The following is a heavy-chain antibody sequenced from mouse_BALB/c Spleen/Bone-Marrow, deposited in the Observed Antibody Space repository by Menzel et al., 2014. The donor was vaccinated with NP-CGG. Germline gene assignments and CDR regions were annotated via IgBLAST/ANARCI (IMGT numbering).Heavy chain of an antibody. V-gene: IGHV1S81*02. CDR1: GYTFTSYY. D-gene: IGHD2-1*01. J-gene: IGHJ3*01. CDR2: INPSNGGT. CDR3: TRSNGNWFAY. Sequence: VQLQQSGAELVKPGASVKLSCKASGYTFTSYYMYWVKQRPGQGLEWIGEINPSNGGTNFNEKFKSKATLTVDKSSSTAYMQLSGLTSEDSAVYYCTRSNGNWFAYWGQGTLVTVSA.